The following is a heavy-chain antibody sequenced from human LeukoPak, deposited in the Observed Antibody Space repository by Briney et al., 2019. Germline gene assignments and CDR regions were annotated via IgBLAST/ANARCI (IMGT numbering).Heavy chain of an antibody. CDR2: ISGSGGST. CDR3: ARVYSRALYN. D-gene: IGHD2-15*01. Sequence: GGSLRLSCAASGFTFSSYAMSWVRQAPGKGLEWVSAISGSGGSTYYADSVKGRFTISRDNSKITLYLQMNSLKVEDTAVYYCARVYSRALYNWGQGTLVTVSS. CDR1: GFTFSSYA. J-gene: IGHJ4*02. V-gene: IGHV3-23*01.